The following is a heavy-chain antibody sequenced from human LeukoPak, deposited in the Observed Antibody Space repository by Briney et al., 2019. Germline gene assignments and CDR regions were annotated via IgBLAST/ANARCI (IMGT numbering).Heavy chain of an antibody. Sequence: GASVKVSCKASGGTFSSYAISWVRQVPGQGLEWMGRIIPILGIANYAQKFQGRVTITADKSTSTAYMELSSLRSEDTAVYYCARLPLEMATNTAPPPVDYWGQGTLVTVSS. CDR3: ARLPLEMATNTAPPPVDY. CDR1: GGTFSSYA. CDR2: IIPILGIA. V-gene: IGHV1-69*04. J-gene: IGHJ4*02. D-gene: IGHD5-24*01.